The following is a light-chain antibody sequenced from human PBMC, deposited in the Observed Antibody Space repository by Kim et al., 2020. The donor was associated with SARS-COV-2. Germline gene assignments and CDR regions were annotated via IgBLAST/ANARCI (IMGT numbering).Light chain of an antibody. CDR3: SSYTSSSTLYV. CDR2: DVS. J-gene: IGLJ1*01. V-gene: IGLV2-14*04. CDR1: SIGVGGYNY. Sequence: SISMYCTGTSIGVGGYNYVSWYQQHPGKAPTLMIYDVSKRPSGVSNRFSGSKSGNTASLTISGLQAEDEADYYCSSYTSSSTLYVFGTGTKVTVL.